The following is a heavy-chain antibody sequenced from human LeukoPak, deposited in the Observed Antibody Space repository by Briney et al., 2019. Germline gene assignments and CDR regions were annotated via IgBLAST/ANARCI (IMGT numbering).Heavy chain of an antibody. CDR3: AKTVRPDYYYGMDV. Sequence: GGSLRLSCAASGFTFSSYAMSWVRQAPGKGLEWVSAISGSGGSTYYADSVKGRFTISRDNSKNTLYLQMNSLRAEDTAVYYCAKTVRPDYYYGMDVWGQGTTVTVSS. CDR2: ISGSGGST. CDR1: GFTFSSYA. V-gene: IGHV3-23*01. J-gene: IGHJ6*02.